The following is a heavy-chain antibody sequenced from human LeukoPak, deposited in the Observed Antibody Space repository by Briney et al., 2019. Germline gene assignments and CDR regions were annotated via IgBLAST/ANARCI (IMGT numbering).Heavy chain of an antibody. CDR2: IYTSGST. CDR3: ARGGYSRRYNWFDP. V-gene: IGHV4-4*07. D-gene: IGHD5-18*01. Sequence: NPSETLSLTCTVYGGSISSYYWSWIRQPAGKGLEWIGRIYTSGSTNYNPSLKSRVTMSVDTSKNQFSLKLSSVTAADTAVYYCARGGYSRRYNWFDPWGQGTLVTVSS. CDR1: GGSISSYY. J-gene: IGHJ5*02.